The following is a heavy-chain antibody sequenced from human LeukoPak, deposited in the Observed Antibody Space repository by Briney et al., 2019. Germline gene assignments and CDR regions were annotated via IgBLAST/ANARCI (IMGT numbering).Heavy chain of an antibody. J-gene: IGHJ3*02. Sequence: PSETLSLTCAVSGGSISSYYWSWIRQPPGKGLEWIAYIYSSGNTNCNPSFKSRVTISVDTSKNQFSLKLTSVAAADTAIYYCARQPSGTAAFDIWGQGTMVIVSS. CDR1: GGSISSYY. V-gene: IGHV4-59*08. CDR3: ARQPSGTAAFDI. CDR2: IYSSGNT. D-gene: IGHD1/OR15-1a*01.